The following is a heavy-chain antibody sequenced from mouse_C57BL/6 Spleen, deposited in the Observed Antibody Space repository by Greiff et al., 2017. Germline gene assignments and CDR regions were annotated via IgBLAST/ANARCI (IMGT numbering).Heavy chain of an antibody. CDR2: IYPGDGDT. CDR3: TRNYGSIAMDY. D-gene: IGHD1-1*01. Sequence: QVQLQQSGPELVKPGASVKISCKASGYAFSSSWMNWVKQRPGKGLEWIGRIYPGDGDTNYNGKFQGKATLTADKSSSTAYMQLSSLTSEDSAVYFGTRNYGSIAMDYWGQGTSVTVSS. V-gene: IGHV1-82*01. CDR1: GYAFSSSW. J-gene: IGHJ4*01.